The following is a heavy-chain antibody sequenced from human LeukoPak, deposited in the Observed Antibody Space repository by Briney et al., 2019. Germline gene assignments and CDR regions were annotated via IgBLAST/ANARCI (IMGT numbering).Heavy chain of an antibody. CDR1: GFTVNSNY. CDR2: IYSGGST. Sequence: GGSLRLSCAASGFTVNSNYMSWVRQAPGKGMEWVSVIYSGGSTYYADSVKGRFTISRDNSKNTLYLQMNSLRAEDTAVYYCARDRQAAVAGTDNWGQGTLVTVSS. D-gene: IGHD6-19*01. CDR3: ARDRQAAVAGTDN. V-gene: IGHV3-53*01. J-gene: IGHJ4*02.